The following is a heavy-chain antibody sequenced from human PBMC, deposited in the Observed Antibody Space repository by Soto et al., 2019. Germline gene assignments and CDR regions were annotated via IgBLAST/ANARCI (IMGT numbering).Heavy chain of an antibody. V-gene: IGHV4-39*01. J-gene: IGHJ4*02. Sequence: QLQLQESGPGLVKPSETLSLTCTVSGGSISSSGYYWGWIRQPPGKGLEWIGNIYYSGRTYYNPSLKSRVTISVDTSKNQFSLKLSSVTAADTAVYYCARQFAVYGDYGRYFDFWGQGTLVTVSS. CDR2: IYYSGRT. D-gene: IGHD4-17*01. CDR3: ARQFAVYGDYGRYFDF. CDR1: GGSISSSGYY.